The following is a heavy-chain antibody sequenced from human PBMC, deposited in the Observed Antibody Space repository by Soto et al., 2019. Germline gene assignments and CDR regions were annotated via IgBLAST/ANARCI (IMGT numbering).Heavy chain of an antibody. CDR2: IIPIFGTA. CDR1: GGTFSSYA. CDR3: ARDRGSSGYFTDAFDI. Sequence: SVKVSCKASGGTFSSYAISWVRQAPGQGLEWMGGIIPIFGTANYAQKFQGRVTITADESTSTAYMELSSLRSEDTAVYYCARDRGSSGYFTDAFDIWGQGTMVTVSS. D-gene: IGHD3-22*01. J-gene: IGHJ3*02. V-gene: IGHV1-69*13.